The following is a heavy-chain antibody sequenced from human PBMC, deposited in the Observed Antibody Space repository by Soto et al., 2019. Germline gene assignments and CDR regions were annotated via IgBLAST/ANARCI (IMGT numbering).Heavy chain of an antibody. J-gene: IGHJ6*03. CDR2: IYPGDSDT. CDR3: ARQGNFDYIWGSYPEPPYYYFYYMDV. CDR1: GYSFTNYW. Sequence: PGESLKISCKGSGYSFTNYWIGWVRQMPGKGLEWMGIIYPGDSDTRYSPSFQGQVTISADKSISTAYLQWSSLKASDTAMYYCARQGNFDYIWGSYPEPPYYYFYYMDVWGIGTPVTVSS. D-gene: IGHD3-16*02. V-gene: IGHV5-51*01.